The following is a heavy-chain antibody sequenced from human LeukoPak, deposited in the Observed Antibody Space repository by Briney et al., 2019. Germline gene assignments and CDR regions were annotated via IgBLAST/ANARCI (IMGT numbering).Heavy chain of an antibody. J-gene: IGHJ4*02. CDR1: GGTFSSYA. D-gene: IGHD3-16*01. CDR2: IIPILGIA. CDR3: ATALGSWGYFDY. Sequence: SVKVSCKASGGTFSSYAISWVRQAPGQGLEWMGRIIPILGIANYAQKFQGRVTITADESTSTAYMELSSLRSEDTAVYYCATALGSWGYFDYWGQGTLVTVSS. V-gene: IGHV1-69*04.